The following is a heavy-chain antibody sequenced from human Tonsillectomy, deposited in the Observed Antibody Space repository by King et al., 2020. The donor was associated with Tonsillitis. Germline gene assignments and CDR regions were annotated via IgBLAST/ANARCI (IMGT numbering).Heavy chain of an antibody. CDR1: GFTFSGAA. V-gene: IGHV3-73*02. J-gene: IGHJ6*02. D-gene: IGHD4-17*01. CDR2: IRSKANIYAT. Sequence: VQLVESGGGLVQPGGSLTLSCAASGFTFSGAAMHWVRQASGKGLGGVGLIRSKANIYATVYAGSGNGRFTVPRVDSKKRAFFQVNSLKTEDTAVYYCTRGGDYDSGYYYGMDVWGQGTTVTVSS. CDR3: TRGGDYDSGYYYGMDV.